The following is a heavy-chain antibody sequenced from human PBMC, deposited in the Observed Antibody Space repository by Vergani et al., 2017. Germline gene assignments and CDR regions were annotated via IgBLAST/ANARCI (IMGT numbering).Heavy chain of an antibody. J-gene: IGHJ4*02. CDR3: ARVFFGTRDSSGYYDY. V-gene: IGHV3-9*01. Sequence: EVQLVESGGGLVQPGRSLRLSCAASGFTFDDYAMHWVRQAPGKGLEWVSGISWNSGSIGYADSVKGRFTISRDNAKNSLYLQMNSLRAEDTAVYYCARVFFGTRDSSGYYDYWGQGTLVTVSS. CDR2: ISWNSGSI. D-gene: IGHD3-22*01. CDR1: GFTFDDYA.